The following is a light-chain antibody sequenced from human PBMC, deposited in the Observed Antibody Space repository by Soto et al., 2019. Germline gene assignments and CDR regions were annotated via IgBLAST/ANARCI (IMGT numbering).Light chain of an antibody. CDR2: SAS. V-gene: IGKV3-20*01. J-gene: IGKJ1*01. CDR1: QSATSTY. CDR3: QQYGNSLWT. Sequence: EILFTQSPVGLSLSPGERATRSCRASQSATSTYLAWYQQRPGQAPRLLIYSASSRATGIPDRFSGSGSGTDFTLTISRLEPEDFAVYYCQQYGNSLWTFGQGTKVDIK.